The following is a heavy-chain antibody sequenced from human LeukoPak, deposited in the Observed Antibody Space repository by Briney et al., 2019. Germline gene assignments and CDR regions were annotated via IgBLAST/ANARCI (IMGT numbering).Heavy chain of an antibody. V-gene: IGHV3-53*01. CDR3: AKGLLWFGELLGALDY. J-gene: IGHJ4*01. CDR1: GFTVSRNY. CDR2: IYSDGST. Sequence: PGGSLLLSVAASGFTVSRNYLNWVRQAPGKGLEWVSVIYSDGSTYYADSVKGRFTISRDNSKNTLYLQMNSLRAEDTAVYYCAKGLLWFGELLGALDYWGQETLVTVSS. D-gene: IGHD3-10*01.